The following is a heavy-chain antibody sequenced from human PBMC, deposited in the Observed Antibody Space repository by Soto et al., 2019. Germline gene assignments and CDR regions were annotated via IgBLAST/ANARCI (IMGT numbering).Heavy chain of an antibody. CDR3: ASGYDCWPYYYMDV. CDR1: GDSVSSKGAA. Sequence: SQTLSLTCAISGDSVSSKGAAWNWIRQSPSRGLEWLGRTYYRSKWYNDYAVSVKSRITINPDTSKNQFSLQLNSVTPEDTAVYYCASGYDCWPYYYMDVWGKGTTVTVSS. V-gene: IGHV6-1*01. J-gene: IGHJ6*03. CDR2: TYYRSKWYN. D-gene: IGHD3-3*01.